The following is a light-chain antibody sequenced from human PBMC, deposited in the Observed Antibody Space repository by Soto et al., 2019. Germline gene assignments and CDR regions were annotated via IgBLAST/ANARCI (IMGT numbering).Light chain of an antibody. CDR2: KDS. V-gene: IGLV3-27*01. Sequence: SYELTQPSSVSVSPGQTARITCSGDVLAKKYARWFQQKPGQAPVLVIYKDSERPSGIPERFSGSSSGTTVTLTISGAQVEDEADYYCYSAADNKRVSGGGTKLTVL. CDR3: YSAADNKRV. J-gene: IGLJ3*02. CDR1: VLAKKY.